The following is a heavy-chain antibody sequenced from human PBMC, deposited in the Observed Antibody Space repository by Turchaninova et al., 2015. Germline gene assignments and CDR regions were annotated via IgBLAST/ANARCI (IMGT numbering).Heavy chain of an antibody. D-gene: IGHD6-13*01. Sequence: EVQLVESGGGLVQPGGSLRLSCAASGFTFSGYALSWVRQAPGKGVEWVSAFRGCVGIHNTATSVKVRFTTSRVNSKNTLNLQRNSRRADDTAVDYCAKTRRKQQLPPTNFDYWGQGTLVTVSS. CDR1: GFTFSGYA. CDR2: FRGCVGIH. V-gene: IGHV3-23*04. CDR3: AKTRRKQQLPPTNFDY. J-gene: IGHJ4*02.